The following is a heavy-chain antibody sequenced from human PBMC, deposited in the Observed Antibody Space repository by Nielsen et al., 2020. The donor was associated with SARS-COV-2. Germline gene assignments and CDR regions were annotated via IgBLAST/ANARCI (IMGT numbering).Heavy chain of an antibody. CDR3: AKHEEKRWELQVLTFDY. D-gene: IGHD1-26*01. J-gene: IGHJ4*02. Sequence: WIRQPPGKGLEWVSSISSSSSYIYYADSVKGRFTISRDNAKNSLYLEMHSLRAEDTAVYYCAKHEEKRWELQVLTFDYWGQGTLVTVSS. V-gene: IGHV3-21*04. CDR2: ISSSSSYI.